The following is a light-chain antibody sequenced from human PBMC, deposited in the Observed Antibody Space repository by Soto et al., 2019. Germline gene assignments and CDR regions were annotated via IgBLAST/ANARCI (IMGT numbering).Light chain of an antibody. Sequence: DLQMTQSPSSVSASVGDRVTITCRASQGISSWLVWYQQKPGKAPELLIYAASSLQSGVPSRFSGSGSGTDFTLTISSLQPEDFATYYCQQANSFPPTFGQGTRLEIK. J-gene: IGKJ5*01. V-gene: IGKV1-12*01. CDR1: QGISSW. CDR2: AAS. CDR3: QQANSFPPT.